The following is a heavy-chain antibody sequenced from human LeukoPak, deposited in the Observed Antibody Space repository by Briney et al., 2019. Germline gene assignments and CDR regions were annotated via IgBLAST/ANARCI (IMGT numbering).Heavy chain of an antibody. CDR1: GYTFTSYA. CDR2: INTNTGNP. J-gene: IGHJ6*03. CDR3: ARWPSGGVSWYYYMDV. Sequence: ASVKVSCKASGYTFTSYAMNWVRQAPGQGLEWMGWINTNTGNPTYAQGFTGRFVFSLDTSVSTAYLQISSLKAEDTAVYYCARWPSGGVSWYYYMDVWGKGTTVTVSS. V-gene: IGHV7-4-1*02. D-gene: IGHD3-16*01.